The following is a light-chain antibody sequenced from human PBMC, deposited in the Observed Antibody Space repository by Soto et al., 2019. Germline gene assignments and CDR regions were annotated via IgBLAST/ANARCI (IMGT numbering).Light chain of an antibody. V-gene: IGKV1-33*01. J-gene: IGKJ5*01. CDR1: QDMNIY. Sequence: DIQMTQSPSSLVASVGDRVTITCQATQDMNIYLNWYQQKPGKAPNLLIYDASNLEIGVPSRFSGSGSGTHFTFTISSLQTEDIGTYYCQQYDILPITFGRGTRLEIK. CDR2: DAS. CDR3: QQYDILPIT.